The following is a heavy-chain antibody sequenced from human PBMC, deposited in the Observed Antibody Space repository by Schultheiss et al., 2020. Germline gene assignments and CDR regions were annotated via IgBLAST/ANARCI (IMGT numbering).Heavy chain of an antibody. CDR3: ASSGYDWDDAFDI. J-gene: IGHJ3*02. D-gene: IGHD5-12*01. CDR1: GGSISSGGYS. Sequence: SETLSLTCAVSGGSISSGGYSWSWIRQPPGKGLEWIGYIYHSGSTYYNPSLKSRVTISVDRSKNQFSLKLSSVTAADTAVYYCASSGYDWDDAFDIWGQGTMVTVFS. CDR2: IYHSGST. V-gene: IGHV4-30-2*01.